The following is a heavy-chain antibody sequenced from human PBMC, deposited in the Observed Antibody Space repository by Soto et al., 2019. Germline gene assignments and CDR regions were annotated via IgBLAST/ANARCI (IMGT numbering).Heavy chain of an antibody. J-gene: IGHJ3*02. D-gene: IGHD4-17*01. V-gene: IGHV3-23*01. Sequence: EVQLLGSGGGLVQPGGSLRLSCATSGFTFCNYAMSWVRQAPGKGLVWVSGISASGGSTYYADSVKGRITISRDHSRDTSSRQTSSQRGEDTAVYYCAKEADDDSVGGFEMWGEGTMVAVSS. CDR1: GFTFCNYA. CDR2: ISASGGST. CDR3: AKEADDDSVGGFEM.